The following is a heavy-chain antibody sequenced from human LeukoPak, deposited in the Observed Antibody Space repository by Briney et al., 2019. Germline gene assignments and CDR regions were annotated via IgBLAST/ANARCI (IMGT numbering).Heavy chain of an antibody. Sequence: ASVKVSCKASGYTFTDYYMHWVRQAPGQGLEWMGWINPNSGGTNYAQKFQGRVTMTRDTSISTAYMELSRLRSDDTAVYYCARVTSGYYDSSGYPYHYYFDYWGQGTLVTVSS. J-gene: IGHJ4*02. CDR3: ARVTSGYYDSSGYPYHYYFDY. D-gene: IGHD3-22*01. CDR2: INPNSGGT. CDR1: GYTFTDYY. V-gene: IGHV1-2*02.